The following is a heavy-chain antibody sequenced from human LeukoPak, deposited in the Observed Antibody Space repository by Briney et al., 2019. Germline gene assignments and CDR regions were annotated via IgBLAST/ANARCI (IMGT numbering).Heavy chain of an antibody. D-gene: IGHD1-7*01. CDR3: AALVRSSGYNWNYWLPANDTNAFDI. CDR1: GGSFSGYY. CDR2: INHSGST. J-gene: IGHJ3*02. Sequence: PSETLSLTCAVYGGSFSGYYWSWIRQPPGKGLEWIGEINHSGSTNYNPSLKSRVTISVDTSKNQFSLKLSSVTAADTAVYYCAALVRSSGYNWNYWLPANDTNAFDIWGQGTMVTVSS. V-gene: IGHV4-34*01.